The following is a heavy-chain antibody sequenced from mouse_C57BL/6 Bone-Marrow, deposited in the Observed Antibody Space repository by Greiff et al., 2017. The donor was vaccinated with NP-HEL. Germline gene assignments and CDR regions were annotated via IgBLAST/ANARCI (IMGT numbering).Heavy chain of an antibody. V-gene: IGHV5-12*01. D-gene: IGHD1-1*01. Sequence: EVQLQESGGGLVQPGGSLKLSCAASGFTFSDYYMYWVRQTPEKRLEWVAYISNGGGSTYYPDTVKGRFTISRDNAKNTLYLQMSRLKSEDTAMYYCARLGSSYWYFDVWGTGTTVTVSS. J-gene: IGHJ1*03. CDR2: ISNGGGST. CDR3: ARLGSSYWYFDV. CDR1: GFTFSDYY.